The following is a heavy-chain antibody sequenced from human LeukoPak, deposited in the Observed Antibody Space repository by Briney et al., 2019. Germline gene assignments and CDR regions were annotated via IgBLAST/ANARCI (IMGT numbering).Heavy chain of an antibody. Sequence: PGGSLRLSCAASGFTFSSYSMNWVRQAPGKGLEWVSYISSSSSTIYYADSVKGRFTISRDNAKNSLYLQMNSLRAEDTAVYYCARDGRGYYDSSGYPSSDYWGQGTLVTVSS. D-gene: IGHD3-22*01. CDR1: GFTFSSYS. CDR3: ARDGRGYYDSSGYPSSDY. V-gene: IGHV3-48*01. CDR2: ISSSSSTI. J-gene: IGHJ4*02.